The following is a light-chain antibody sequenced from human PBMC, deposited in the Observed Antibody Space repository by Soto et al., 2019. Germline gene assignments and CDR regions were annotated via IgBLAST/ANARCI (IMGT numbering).Light chain of an antibody. CDR1: QSVSRY. V-gene: IGKV3-11*01. J-gene: IGKJ5*01. CDR3: QQRSYWPIT. CDR2: DAS. Sequence: EIVLTQSPAPLSLSPGERSPLSCRATQSVSRYLAWYQQKPGQAPRLLIYDASNRATGIPARFSGSGAGTDFTRTISSLEPEDFAVYYCQQRSYWPITFGQGTRLDIK.